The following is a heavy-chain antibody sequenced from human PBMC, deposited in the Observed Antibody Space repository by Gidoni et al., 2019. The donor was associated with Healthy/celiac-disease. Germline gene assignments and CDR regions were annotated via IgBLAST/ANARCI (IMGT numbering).Heavy chain of an antibody. J-gene: IGHJ5*02. CDR1: GVTISDHY. CDR2: TRNKAHSDTP. Sequence: EGQLVESGGGLVQPGGSLRLSCAASGVTISDHYMDWVRQAPGKWLEWVGRTRNKAHSDTPEYAAYVKGRFTSSLDDPKYALDLQMNSLKTEDTAVYYCAYGGSAGRSFDPWGQGTLVPVSS. D-gene: IGHD2-15*01. V-gene: IGHV3-72*01. CDR3: AYGGSAGRSFDP.